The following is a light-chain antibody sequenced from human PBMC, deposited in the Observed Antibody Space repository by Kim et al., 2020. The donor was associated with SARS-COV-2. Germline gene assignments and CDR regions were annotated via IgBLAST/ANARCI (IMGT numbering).Light chain of an antibody. CDR1: SHRSYY. V-gene: IGLV3-19*01. CDR2: GKN. Sequence: VALGQKVRITCQGDSHRSYYATWDQQKPGQAPIVVIYGKNNRPSGIPDRFSGSSSGNTASLTITGTQAGDEADYYCNSRDSNDNVVFGGGTQLTVL. CDR3: NSRDSNDNVV. J-gene: IGLJ2*01.